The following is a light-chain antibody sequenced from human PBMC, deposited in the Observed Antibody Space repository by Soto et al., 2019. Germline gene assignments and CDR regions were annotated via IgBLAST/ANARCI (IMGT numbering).Light chain of an antibody. V-gene: IGLV2-14*01. J-gene: IGLJ2*01. Sequence: QSALTQPASVTGSPGQSITISCTGTSSDVGAYNFVSWYQQHPGKAPKLMIYEVNNRPSGVSNRFSGAKTGNTASLTISGLKADDEADYYCNSYTTSASLLFGGGTKVTVL. CDR3: NSYTTSASLL. CDR1: SSDVGAYNF. CDR2: EVN.